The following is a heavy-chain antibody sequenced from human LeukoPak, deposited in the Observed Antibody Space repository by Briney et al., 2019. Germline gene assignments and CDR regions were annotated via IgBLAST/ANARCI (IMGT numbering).Heavy chain of an antibody. CDR1: GFIVSSNY. CDR3: ARAAYDSNGFTANHDY. J-gene: IGHJ4*02. D-gene: IGHD5-18*01. V-gene: IGHV3-53*01. CDR2: LYSDGTT. Sequence: GGSLRLSCAASGFIVSSNYMSWVRQAPGKGLEWVSVLYSDGTTYYSDSVKGRFTISRDNSRNTLYLQMNNLRAEDTAVYYCARAAYDSNGFTANHDYWGQGALVTVSS.